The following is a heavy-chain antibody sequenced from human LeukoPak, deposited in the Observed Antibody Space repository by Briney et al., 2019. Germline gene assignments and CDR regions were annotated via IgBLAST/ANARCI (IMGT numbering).Heavy chain of an antibody. V-gene: IGHV1-24*01. CDR3: ATPSEEGGYYYYGMDV. CDR1: GYTLTELS. D-gene: IGHD3-16*01. Sequence: ASVKVSCKVSGYTLTELSMHWVRQAPGKGLEWMGGFDPEDGETIYARKFQGRVTMTEDTSTDTAYMEPSSLRSEDTAVYYCATPSEEGGYYYYGMDVWGQGTTVTVSS. CDR2: FDPEDGET. J-gene: IGHJ6*02.